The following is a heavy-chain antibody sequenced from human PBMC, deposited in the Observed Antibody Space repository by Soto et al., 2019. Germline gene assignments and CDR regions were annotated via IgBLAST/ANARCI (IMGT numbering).Heavy chain of an antibody. CDR3: ARSIVVVTARIGFWFDP. V-gene: IGHV4-59*08. D-gene: IGHD2-21*02. J-gene: IGHJ5*02. Sequence: SETLSLTCTVSGGSISSYYWSWIGQPPGKGLEWIGYIYYSGSTNYNPSLKSRVTISVDTSKNQFSLKLSSVTAADTAVYYCARSIVVVTARIGFWFDPWGQGTLVTVSS. CDR1: GGSISSYY. CDR2: IYYSGST.